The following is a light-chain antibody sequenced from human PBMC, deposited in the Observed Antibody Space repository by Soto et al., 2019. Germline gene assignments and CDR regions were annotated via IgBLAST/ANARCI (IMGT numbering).Light chain of an antibody. CDR3: QQRNIWPPVT. V-gene: IGKV3-11*01. CDR2: GAF. Sequence: IVSTQTPATLSFSPGASATLSCRASPSVTNYLAWYQQKPGQPPRLLIYGAFNRAAGIPARFSGSGSGTDFTLTISSLEPEDSAVYYCQQRNIWPPVTFGQGTRLEIK. J-gene: IGKJ5*01. CDR1: PSVTNY.